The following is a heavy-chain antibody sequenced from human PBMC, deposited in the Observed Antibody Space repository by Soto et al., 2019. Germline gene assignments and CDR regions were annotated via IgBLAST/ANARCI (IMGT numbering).Heavy chain of an antibody. Sequence: QLQLQESGPGLVKPSETLSLTCGVSGGSISSSSYYWGWIRQPPGKGLEWIGSLHYSGDTYHNPSLKSRVTISVDTSKNQFSLKLTSVTAADTAVYYCARRDYYGSGPERYFQHWGQGTLVTVSS. D-gene: IGHD3-10*01. V-gene: IGHV4-39*01. CDR1: GGSISSSSYY. CDR3: ARRDYYGSGPERYFQH. J-gene: IGHJ1*01. CDR2: LHYSGDT.